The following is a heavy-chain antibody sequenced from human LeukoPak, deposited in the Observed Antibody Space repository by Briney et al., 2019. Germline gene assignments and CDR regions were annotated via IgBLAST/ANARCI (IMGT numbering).Heavy chain of an antibody. CDR1: GFTFSSYG. D-gene: IGHD2-15*01. V-gene: IGHV3-30*19. CDR3: ARGYCSGGSCYTPGGY. CDR2: ISYDGSNK. Sequence: GGSLRLSCAASGFTFSSYGMHWVRQAPGKGLEWVAVISYDGSNKYYADSVKGRFTISRDNSKNTLYLQMNSLRAEDTAVYYCARGYCSGGSCYTPGGYWGQGTLVTVSS. J-gene: IGHJ4*02.